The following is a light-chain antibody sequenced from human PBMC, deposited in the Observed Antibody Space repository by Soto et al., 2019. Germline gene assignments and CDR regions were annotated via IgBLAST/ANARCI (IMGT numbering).Light chain of an antibody. CDR2: GVF. CDR3: QHYDGSPRT. J-gene: IGKJ2*01. V-gene: IGKV3-20*01. CDR1: QSVRSNY. Sequence: ETVLTQYPGTVSLSPGERATLSCTTSQSVRSNYLAWYQQKPGQAPRLLIYGVFSRATGIPDRFSGSGSGTDFTLTISGLEPEDSAVYYCQHYDGSPRTFGQGTKLEI.